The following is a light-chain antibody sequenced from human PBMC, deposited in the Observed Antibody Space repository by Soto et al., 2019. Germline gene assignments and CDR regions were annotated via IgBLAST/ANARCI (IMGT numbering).Light chain of an antibody. V-gene: IGKV3-20*01. CDR1: QSVSSSY. CDR2: GAS. J-gene: IGKJ5*01. CDR3: QQYGSSPIT. Sequence: EIVLTQFPDTLSLSPVERATLSCMASQSVSSSYLAWFQQRPGQAPRLLIYGASNRATGIPDRFSGSGSGPDFTLTISRLVPEDFAVYYCQQYGSSPITFGQGTRLEIK.